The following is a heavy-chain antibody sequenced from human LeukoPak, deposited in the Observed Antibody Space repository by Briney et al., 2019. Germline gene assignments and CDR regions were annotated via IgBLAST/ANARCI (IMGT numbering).Heavy chain of an antibody. CDR1: GFTFSSSA. CDR3: AKQLGYCSDGSCYFPY. D-gene: IGHD2-15*01. V-gene: IGHV3-23*01. Sequence: GGSLRLSCAASGFTFSSSAMSWVRQAPGKGLEWVSAISNNGGYTYYADSVQGRFTISRDNSKSTLCLQMNSLRAEDAAVYYCAKQLGYCSDGSCYFPYWGQGTLVTVPS. CDR2: ISNNGGYT. J-gene: IGHJ4*02.